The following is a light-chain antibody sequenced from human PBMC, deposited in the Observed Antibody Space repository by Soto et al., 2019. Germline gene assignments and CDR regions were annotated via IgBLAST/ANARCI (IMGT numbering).Light chain of an antibody. CDR1: KLGDKY. V-gene: IGLV3-1*01. J-gene: IGLJ3*02. Sequence: SYELTQPPSVSVSPGQTASITCSGDKLGDKYACWYQQKPGQSPVLVIYQDSKRPSVIPERFSGSNSGNTATLTISGTQAMEEADYYCQAWDSSGVFGGGTKVTVL. CDR2: QDS. CDR3: QAWDSSGV.